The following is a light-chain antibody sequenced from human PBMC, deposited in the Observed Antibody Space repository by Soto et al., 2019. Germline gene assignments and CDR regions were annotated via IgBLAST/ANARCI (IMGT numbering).Light chain of an antibody. J-gene: IGKJ3*01. CDR2: AAS. CDR1: QGISNY. V-gene: IGKV1-27*01. CDR3: QQYNSAPLT. Sequence: DIQMTQSPSSLSASVGDRVTLTCRASQGISNYLAWYQQKPGKVPKLLIYAASTLQSGVPSRFSGSGSGTDFNITSSILQPEDVATYYSQQYNSAPLTFGPGTKVDIK.